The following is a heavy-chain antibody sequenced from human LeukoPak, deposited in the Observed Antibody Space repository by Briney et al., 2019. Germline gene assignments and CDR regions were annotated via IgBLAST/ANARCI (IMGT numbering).Heavy chain of an antibody. D-gene: IGHD3-22*01. CDR1: GFIFSNYW. Sequence: GGSLRLSCAASGFIFSNYWMYWVRQAPGKGLVWASRINSDGTTTTYADSVKGRFTISRDNAKNTLYLQMSSLTAEDTAVYYCARGGSSGYPDYWGQGTLVTVSS. CDR2: INSDGTTT. CDR3: ARGGSSGYPDY. V-gene: IGHV3-74*01. J-gene: IGHJ4*02.